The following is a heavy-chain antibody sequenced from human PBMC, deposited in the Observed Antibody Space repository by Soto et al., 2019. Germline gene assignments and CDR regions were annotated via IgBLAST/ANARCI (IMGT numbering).Heavy chain of an antibody. CDR1: GGFI. Sequence: SETMSLPCTVSGGFIWRWIRQPPDKGLEWIGYIYNSGRYNYNPSLESRLTISIDTSKNQFSLRLASVTAADTGVYYCATTLPNRQLFDSWSQGTLITPPQ. D-gene: IGHD1-1*01. CDR3: ATTLPNRQLFDS. V-gene: IGHV4-59*01. J-gene: IGHJ4*02. CDR2: IYNSGRY.